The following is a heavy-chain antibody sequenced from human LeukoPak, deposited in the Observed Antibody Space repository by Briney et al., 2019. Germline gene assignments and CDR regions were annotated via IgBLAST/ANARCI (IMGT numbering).Heavy chain of an antibody. V-gene: IGHV3-23*01. J-gene: IGHJ5*02. CDR1: GFTFSNYA. Sequence: PGGSLRLSCAASGFTFSNYAISWARQAPGKGLEWVSGISGSGGSTHYADSVKGRFTISRDNSKNSLYLQMNSLRVEDTAVYYCARAHCSSCGWFDPWGQGTLVTVSS. CDR3: ARAHCSSCGWFDP. CDR2: ISGSGGST. D-gene: IGHD2-2*01.